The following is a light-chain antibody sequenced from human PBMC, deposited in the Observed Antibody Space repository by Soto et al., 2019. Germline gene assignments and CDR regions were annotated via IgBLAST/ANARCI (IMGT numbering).Light chain of an antibody. J-gene: IGKJ2*01. V-gene: IGKV3-15*01. CDR2: GAS. CDR1: QRISTN. Sequence: EIVMMQSPATLSLSPGESATLSCRASQRISTNLAWYQQKGGQPPRLLIYGASTRATGITQRFSGSGSGTDFTLAIISLQSEDFAVYYCQQYNNWPPAYTFGQGTRVESK. CDR3: QQYNNWPPAYT.